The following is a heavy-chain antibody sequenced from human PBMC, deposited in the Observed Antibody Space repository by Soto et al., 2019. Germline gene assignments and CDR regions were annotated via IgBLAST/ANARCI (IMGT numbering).Heavy chain of an antibody. CDR2: ISSSSSYI. V-gene: IGHV3-21*01. CDR3: ARGRELLLSWFDP. Sequence: GGSLRLACAASGFTFSSYSMNWVRQAPGKGLEWVSSISSSSSYIYYADSVKGRFTISRDNAKNSLYLQMNSLRAEDTAVYYCARGRELLLSWFDPWGQGTLVTVSS. CDR1: GFTFSSYS. J-gene: IGHJ5*02. D-gene: IGHD1-26*01.